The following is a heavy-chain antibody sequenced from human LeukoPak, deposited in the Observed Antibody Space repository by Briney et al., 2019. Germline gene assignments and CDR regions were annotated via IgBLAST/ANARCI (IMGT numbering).Heavy chain of an antibody. CDR1: GFTFRYYW. V-gene: IGHV3-7*01. Sequence: GGSLRLSCAASGFTFRYYWMSWVRQAPGKGLEWVANIKQDGSETYYVDSVKGRFTISKDNAKNSLYLQMNSLRAEDTALYYCARDKSGTMIRGVITTYYYSMDVWGKGTTVTISS. CDR2: IKQDGSET. CDR3: ARDKSGTMIRGVITTYYYSMDV. D-gene: IGHD3-10*01. J-gene: IGHJ6*03.